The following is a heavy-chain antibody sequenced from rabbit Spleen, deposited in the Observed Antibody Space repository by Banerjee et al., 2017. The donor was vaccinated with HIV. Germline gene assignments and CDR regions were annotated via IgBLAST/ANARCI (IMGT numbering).Heavy chain of an antibody. CDR2: IDTGSRDFT. J-gene: IGHJ6*01. D-gene: IGHD8-1*01. V-gene: IGHV1S45*01. CDR1: GFDFSAYTF. CDR3: ARDTGTSFSTYGMDL. Sequence: QEQLVESGGDLVQPGASLTLTCTASGFDFSAYTFMCWVRQAPGKGLEWIACIDTGSRDFTYFASWAKGRFTISKTSSTTVILQMTSLTVADPATYFCARDTGTSFSTYGMDLWGQGTLVTVS.